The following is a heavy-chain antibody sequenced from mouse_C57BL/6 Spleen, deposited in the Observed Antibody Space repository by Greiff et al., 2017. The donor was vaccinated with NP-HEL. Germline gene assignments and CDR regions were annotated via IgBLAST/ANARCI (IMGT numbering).Heavy chain of an antibody. V-gene: IGHV1-82*01. D-gene: IGHD5-1*01. CDR2: IYPGDGDT. CDR1: GYAFSSSW. Sequence: VQLQQSGPELVKPGASVKISCKASGYAFSSSWMNWVKQRPGKGLEWIGRIYPGDGDTNYNGKFKGKATLTADKSSSTAYMQLSSLTSEDSAVYFCARESSTYWAYYFDYWGQGTTLTVSS. J-gene: IGHJ2*01. CDR3: ARESSTYWAYYFDY.